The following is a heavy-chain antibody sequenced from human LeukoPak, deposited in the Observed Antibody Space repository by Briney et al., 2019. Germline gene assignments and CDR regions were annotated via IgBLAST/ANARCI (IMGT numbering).Heavy chain of an antibody. CDR3: AELGITMIGGV. CDR1: GFTFSSYE. CDR2: ISSSGRTI. Sequence: PGGSLRLSCAASGFTFSSYEMNWVRQAPGKGLEWGSYISSSGRTIYYADSVKGRVTISRDNAKNSLYLQMNSLRAADTAVYYCAELGITMIGGVWGKGTTVTISS. V-gene: IGHV3-48*03. J-gene: IGHJ6*04. D-gene: IGHD3-10*02.